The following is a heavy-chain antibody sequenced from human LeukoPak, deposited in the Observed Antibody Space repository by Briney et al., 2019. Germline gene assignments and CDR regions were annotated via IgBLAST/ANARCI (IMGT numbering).Heavy chain of an antibody. CDR3: AKGAVAGAFDY. CDR1: GFTFSIYA. D-gene: IGHD6-19*01. J-gene: IGHJ4*02. CDR2: ISGSGSRT. Sequence: GGSLRLSCAASGFTFSIYAMSWVRQAPGKGLEWVSVISGSGSRTYYADSVKGRFTISRDNSKNTLYLQMNSLRAEDTAVYYCAKGAVAGAFDYWGQGTLVTVSS. V-gene: IGHV3-23*01.